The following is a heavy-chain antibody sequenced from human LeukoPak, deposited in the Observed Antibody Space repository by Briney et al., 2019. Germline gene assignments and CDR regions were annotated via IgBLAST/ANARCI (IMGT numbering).Heavy chain of an antibody. J-gene: IGHJ4*02. CDR2: ISYDGSNK. CDR1: EFTFSSYG. CDR3: AKDSPPIFDYGGDPPY. V-gene: IGHV3-30*18. D-gene: IGHD4-17*01. Sequence: GGSLRLSCAASEFTFSSYGMHWVRQAPGKGLEWVAVISYDGSNKYYTDSVRGRFTISRDNSKNTLYLQMNSLRAEDTAVYYCAKDSPPIFDYGGDPPYGGQGTLVTVSS.